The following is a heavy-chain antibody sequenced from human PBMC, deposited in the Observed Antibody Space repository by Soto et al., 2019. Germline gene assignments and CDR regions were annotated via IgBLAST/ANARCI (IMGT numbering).Heavy chain of an antibody. D-gene: IGHD4-17*01. CDR2: IYYSGST. CDR1: GGSISSSSYY. CDR3: ARWYGGSLDY. J-gene: IGHJ4*02. Sequence: SETLSLTCTVSGGSISSSSYYWGWNRQPPGQGLEWIGYIYYSGSTNYNPSLKSRVTISVGTSKNRFSLKLSSVTAADTAVYYCARWYGGSLDYWGQGTLVTVSS. V-gene: IGHV4-61*05.